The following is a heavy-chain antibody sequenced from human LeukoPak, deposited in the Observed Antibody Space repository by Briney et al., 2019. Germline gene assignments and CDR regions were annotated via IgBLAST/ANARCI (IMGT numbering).Heavy chain of an antibody. CDR3: AREDYSSGWYP. J-gene: IGHJ5*02. Sequence: ASVKVSCKVSGYTLTELSMHWVRQAPGQGLEWMGWINPNSGGTNYAQKFQGRVTMTRDTSISTAYMELSRLRSDDTAVYYCAREDYSSGWYPWGQGTLVTVSS. D-gene: IGHD6-19*01. V-gene: IGHV1-2*02. CDR2: INPNSGGT. CDR1: GYTLTELS.